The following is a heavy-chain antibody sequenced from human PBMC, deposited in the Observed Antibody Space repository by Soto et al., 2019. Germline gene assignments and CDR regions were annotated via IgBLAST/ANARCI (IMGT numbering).Heavy chain of an antibody. CDR1: SGSISSSDYY. J-gene: IGHJ6*02. CDR3: ARGGGGGPHYYGMDV. Sequence: SETLSLTCSVSSGSISSSDYYWSLIRQPPGKGLEWIGYINYSGRTYYKPSLRSRVSISLDTSKNQFSLRLTSVTAADTAVYYCARGGGGGPHYYGMDVWGQGTTVT. CDR2: INYSGRT. D-gene: IGHD2-15*01. V-gene: IGHV4-30-4*01.